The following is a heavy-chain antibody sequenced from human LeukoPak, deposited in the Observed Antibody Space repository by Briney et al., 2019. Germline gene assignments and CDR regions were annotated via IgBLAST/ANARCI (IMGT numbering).Heavy chain of an antibody. CDR1: GLIVSNYW. J-gene: IGHJ6*02. V-gene: IGHV3-7*01. D-gene: IGHD5/OR15-5a*01. Sequence: GGSLRLSCAASGLIVSNYWMSRVRQAPGKGLEWVANIKQDGSEKYYVDSVKGRFTISRDNVKNSLYLQMNSLRAEDTAVYYCANVFYYGMEVWGQGTTVTVSS. CDR3: ANVFYYGMEV. CDR2: IKQDGSEK.